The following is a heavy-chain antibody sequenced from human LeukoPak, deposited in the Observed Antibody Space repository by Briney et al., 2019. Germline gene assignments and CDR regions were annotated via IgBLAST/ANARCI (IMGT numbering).Heavy chain of an antibody. D-gene: IGHD1-26*01. J-gene: IGHJ4*02. CDR3: ASVLGRKGGY. CDR2: IYYSGST. V-gene: IGHV4-59*01. CDR1: GGSISSYY. Sequence: SETLSLTCTVSGGSISSYYWSWIRQPPGKGLEWIGYIYYSGSTNYNPSLKSRVTISVDTSKNQFSLKLSSVTAADTAVYYCASVLGRKGGYWGQGTLVTVSS.